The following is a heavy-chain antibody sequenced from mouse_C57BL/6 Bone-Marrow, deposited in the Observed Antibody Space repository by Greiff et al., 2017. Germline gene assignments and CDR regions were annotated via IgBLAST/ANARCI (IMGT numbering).Heavy chain of an antibody. CDR1: GFNIKDDY. Sequence: EVQLQQSGAELVRPGASVKLSCTASGFNIKDDYMHWVKQRPEQGLEWIGWIDPENGDTEYASKFQGKATITADTSSNTAYLQLSSLTSGDTAVYYCTYGYDWFAYWGQGTLVTVSA. V-gene: IGHV14-4*01. CDR2: IDPENGDT. CDR3: TYGYDWFAY. D-gene: IGHD2-2*01. J-gene: IGHJ3*01.